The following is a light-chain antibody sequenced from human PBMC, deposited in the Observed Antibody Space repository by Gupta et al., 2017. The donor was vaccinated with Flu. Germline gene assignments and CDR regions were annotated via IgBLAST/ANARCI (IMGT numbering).Light chain of an antibody. Sequence: SPGQTASIHCSGGKLGEKFVCWYQQKPGQSPVLVIYQDKRRPSGIPERYSGYMSGNTATLTISGTQPMDEADYYCQAWDTHSTVFGPGTKVTVL. CDR3: QAWDTHSTV. CDR1: KLGEKF. V-gene: IGLV3-1*01. J-gene: IGLJ1*01. CDR2: QDK.